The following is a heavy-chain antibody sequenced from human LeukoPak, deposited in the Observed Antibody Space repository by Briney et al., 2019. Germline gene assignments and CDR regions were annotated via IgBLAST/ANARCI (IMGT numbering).Heavy chain of an antibody. D-gene: IGHD3-22*01. Sequence: PSETLSLTCAVYGGSFSGYYWSWIRQPPGKGLEWIGYIYYSGSTNYNPSLKSRVTISVDTSKNQFSLKLSSVTAADTAVYYCARAGYYYDSSGYYYYGMDVWGQGTTVTVSS. CDR3: ARAGYYYDSSGYYYYGMDV. V-gene: IGHV4-59*01. CDR2: IYYSGST. CDR1: GGSFSGYY. J-gene: IGHJ6*02.